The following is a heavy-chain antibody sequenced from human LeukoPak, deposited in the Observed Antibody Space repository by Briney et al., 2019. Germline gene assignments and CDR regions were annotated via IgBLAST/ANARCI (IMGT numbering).Heavy chain of an antibody. Sequence: GGSLRLSCAASGFTFSSYAMSWVRQAPGKGLEWVSGISDSGGSTYYADSVKGRFTISRDNSKNTLYLQMSSLRAEDTAVYYCAKGYSYGFNSYFDYWGQGTLVTVSS. V-gene: IGHV3-23*01. J-gene: IGHJ4*02. CDR1: GFTFSSYA. CDR2: ISDSGGST. CDR3: AKGYSYGFNSYFDY. D-gene: IGHD5-18*01.